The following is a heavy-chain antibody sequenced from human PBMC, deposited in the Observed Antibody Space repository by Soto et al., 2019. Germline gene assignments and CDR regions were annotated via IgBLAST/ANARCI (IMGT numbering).Heavy chain of an antibody. CDR2: IKQDGSEK. Sequence: GGSLRLSCAASGFTFSSYWMSWVRQAPGKGLEWVANIKQDGSEKYYVGSGKGRFTITRDNAKNSLYLQMNSLGADDTAVYYCARDSGAGHDTYFDYWGQGTLVTVSS. D-gene: IGHD1-26*01. CDR3: ARDSGAGHDTYFDY. J-gene: IGHJ4*02. CDR1: GFTFSSYW. V-gene: IGHV3-7*01.